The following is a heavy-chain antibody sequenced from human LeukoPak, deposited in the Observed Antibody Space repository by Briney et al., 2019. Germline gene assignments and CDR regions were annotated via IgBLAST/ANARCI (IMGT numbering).Heavy chain of an antibody. CDR1: GFTFSSYE. J-gene: IGHJ4*02. D-gene: IGHD1-26*01. V-gene: IGHV3-48*03. Sequence: PGGSLRLSCAASGFTFSSYEMNWVRQAPGKGLEWVSYISSSGSTIYYADSVKGRFTISRDNSKNTLYLQMNSLRAEDTAVYYCARDLSSGSYNYFDYWGQGTLVTVSS. CDR3: ARDLSSGSYNYFDY. CDR2: ISSSGSTI.